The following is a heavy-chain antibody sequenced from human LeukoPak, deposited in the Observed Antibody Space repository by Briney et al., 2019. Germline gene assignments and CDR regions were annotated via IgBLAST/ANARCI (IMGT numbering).Heavy chain of an antibody. CDR2: ISSSSAL. CDR1: GFSFSTYG. D-gene: IGHD3-16*01. CDR3: ARDWAAHYFNY. V-gene: IGHV3-48*04. J-gene: IGHJ4*02. Sequence: GGSLRLSCAASGFSFSTYGFNWVRQAPGKGLEWVSYISSSSALYYADSVKGRFTISRDNAKNSLYLQMNSLRAEDTAVYYCARDWAAHYFNYWGQGILVTISS.